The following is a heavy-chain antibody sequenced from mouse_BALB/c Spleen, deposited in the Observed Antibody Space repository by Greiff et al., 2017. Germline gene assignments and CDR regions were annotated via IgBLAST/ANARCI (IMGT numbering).Heavy chain of an antibody. J-gene: IGHJ3*01. V-gene: IGHV1-7*01. D-gene: IGHD2-4*01. CDR3: ARSTMTPWFAY. CDR1: GYTFTSYW. Sequence: VQLQESGAELAKPGASVKMSCKASGYTFTSYWMHWVKQRPGQGLEWIGYINPSTGYTEYNQKFKDKATLTADKSSSTAYMQLSSLTSEDSAVYYCARSTMTPWFAYWGQGTLVTVSA. CDR2: INPSTGYT.